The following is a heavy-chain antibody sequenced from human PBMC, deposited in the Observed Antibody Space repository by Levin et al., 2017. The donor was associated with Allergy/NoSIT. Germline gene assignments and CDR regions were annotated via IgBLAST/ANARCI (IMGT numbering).Heavy chain of an antibody. Sequence: KVSCKGSGYSFTSYWIGWVRQLPGKGLEWMGIIYPGDSDTRYSPSFQGQVTISADKSISTAYLQWSSLKASDTAMYYCARHRGSNSPDGFWSGYPDNYYYGMDVWGQGTTVTVSS. CDR2: IYPGDSDT. J-gene: IGHJ6*02. CDR3: ARHRGSNSPDGFWSGYPDNYYYGMDV. D-gene: IGHD3-3*01. V-gene: IGHV5-51*01. CDR1: GYSFTSYW.